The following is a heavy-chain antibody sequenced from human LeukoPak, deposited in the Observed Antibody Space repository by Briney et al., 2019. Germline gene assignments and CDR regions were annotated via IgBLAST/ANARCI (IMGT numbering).Heavy chain of an antibody. J-gene: IGHJ4*02. CDR3: ARDELYASLDY. CDR1: GFTFSSYE. D-gene: IGHD2-8*01. V-gene: IGHV3-48*03. CDR2: TSSSGSTI. Sequence: QSGGSLRLSCAASGFTFSSYEMNWVRQAPGKGLEWVSYTSSSGSTIYYADSVKGRFTISRDNAKNSLYLQMNSLRAEGTAVYYCARDELYASLDYWGQGTLVTVSS.